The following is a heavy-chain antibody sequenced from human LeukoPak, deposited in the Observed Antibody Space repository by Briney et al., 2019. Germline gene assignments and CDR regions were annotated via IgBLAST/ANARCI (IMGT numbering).Heavy chain of an antibody. D-gene: IGHD6-13*01. CDR2: ISSSSSYI. J-gene: IGHJ6*02. CDR3: AREGFSSSWQGYYCYGMDV. Sequence: GGSLRLSCAASGFTFSSYSMNWVRQAPGKGLEWVSSISSSSSYIYYADSVKGRFTISRDNAKNSLYLQMNSLRAEDTAVYYCAREGFSSSWQGYYCYGMDVWGQGTTVTVSS. CDR1: GFTFSSYS. V-gene: IGHV3-21*01.